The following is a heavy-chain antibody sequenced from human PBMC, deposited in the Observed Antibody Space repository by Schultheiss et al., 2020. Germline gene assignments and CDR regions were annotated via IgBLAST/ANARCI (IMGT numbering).Heavy chain of an antibody. CDR3: ARVYPQNYYYYYGMDV. V-gene: IGHV5-51*01. Sequence: GESLKISCKGSGYSFTSYWIGWVRQMPGKGLEWMGIIYPGDSDTRYSPSFQGQVTISADKSISTAYLQWSSLKASDTAMYYCARVYPQNYYYYYGMDVWGQGTTVTVS. D-gene: IGHD2-2*01. CDR1: GYSFTSYW. J-gene: IGHJ6*02. CDR2: IYPGDSDT.